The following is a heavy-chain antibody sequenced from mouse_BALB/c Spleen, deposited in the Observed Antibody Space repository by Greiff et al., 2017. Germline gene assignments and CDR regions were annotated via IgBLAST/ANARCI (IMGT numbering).Heavy chain of an antibody. CDR2: IWGDGST. V-gene: IGHV2-6-7*01. D-gene: IGHD2-3*01. CDR1: GFSLTGYG. J-gene: IGHJ1*01. Sequence: QVQLKQSGPGLVAPSQSLSITCTVSGFSLTGYGVNWVRQPPGKGLEWLGMIWGDGSTDYNSALKSRLSISKDNSKSQVFLKMNSLQTDDTARYYCARARIYDGYYHWYFDVWGAGTTVTVSS. CDR3: ARARIYDGYYHWYFDV.